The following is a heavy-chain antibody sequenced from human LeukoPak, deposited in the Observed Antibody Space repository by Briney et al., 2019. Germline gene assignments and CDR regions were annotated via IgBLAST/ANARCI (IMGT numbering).Heavy chain of an antibody. D-gene: IGHD4-17*01. J-gene: IGHJ4*02. V-gene: IGHV4-30-4*01. CDR2: IYYSGST. CDR1: GGSISSGVYY. Sequence: PSETLSLTCTVSGGSISSGVYYWSWIRQPPGKNLEWIGYIYYSGSTNYNPSLRSRVTMSVDTSKKQFSLKLSSVTAADTAVYYCARGPYGDIRFDYWGQGTLVTVSS. CDR3: ARGPYGDIRFDY.